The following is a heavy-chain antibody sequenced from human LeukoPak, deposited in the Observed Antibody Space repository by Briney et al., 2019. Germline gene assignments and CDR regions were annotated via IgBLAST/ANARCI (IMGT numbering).Heavy chain of an antibody. Sequence: GGSLTLSCAASGFTFSSYAMSWVRQAPGKGLEGFSAISGSGGSTYYADSVKGRFTISRDNSKNTLYLQMNSLRAEDTAVYYCAKVRFLEWLYGPYYFDYWGQGTLVTVSS. V-gene: IGHV3-23*01. CDR1: GFTFSSYA. J-gene: IGHJ4*02. D-gene: IGHD3-3*01. CDR3: AKVRFLEWLYGPYYFDY. CDR2: ISGSGGST.